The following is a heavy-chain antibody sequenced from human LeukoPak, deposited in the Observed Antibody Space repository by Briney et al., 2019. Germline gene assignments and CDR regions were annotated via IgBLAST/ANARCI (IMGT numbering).Heavy chain of an antibody. CDR1: EFTFSSYW. CDR3: ARTNYYDNNGHLDY. CDR2: IKQDGSEK. J-gene: IGHJ4*02. Sequence: GGSLRLSCAASEFTFSSYWMSWVRQAPGKGLEWVASIKQDGSEKYYVDSVKGRVTISRDNAKNSLYLQMNSLRAEDTAVYYCARTNYYDNNGHLDYWGQGTLVTVSS. D-gene: IGHD3-22*01. V-gene: IGHV3-7*01.